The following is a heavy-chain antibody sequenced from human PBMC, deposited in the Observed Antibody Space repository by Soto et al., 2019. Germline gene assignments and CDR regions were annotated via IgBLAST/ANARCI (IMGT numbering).Heavy chain of an antibody. CDR2: ISSSSSTI. Sequence: EVQLVESGGGLVQPGGSLRLSCAASGFTFSSYSMNWVRQAPGKGLEWVSYISSSSSTIYYADAVKGRFTISRDNAKNSLYLQMNSLRDEGTAVYYCARDLDRVVAVYYCYGMDVWGQGTTVTASS. V-gene: IGHV3-48*02. J-gene: IGHJ6*02. CDR1: GFTFSSYS. D-gene: IGHD2-15*01. CDR3: ARDLDRVVAVYYCYGMDV.